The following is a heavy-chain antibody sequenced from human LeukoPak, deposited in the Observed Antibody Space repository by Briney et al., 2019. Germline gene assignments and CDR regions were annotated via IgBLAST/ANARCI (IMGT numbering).Heavy chain of an antibody. V-gene: IGHV1-2*06. J-gene: IGHJ4*02. CDR1: GYTFTGYY. CDR3: ARDYCGGDCFPDY. CDR2: INPNSGDT. D-gene: IGHD2-21*02. Sequence: ASVKVSCKASGYTFTGYYVHWVRQAPGQGLEWMGRINPNSGDTNYAQKFQGRVTMTRDTSISTAYMELSRLRSDDTAVYYCARDYCGGDCFPDYWGQGTLVTVSP.